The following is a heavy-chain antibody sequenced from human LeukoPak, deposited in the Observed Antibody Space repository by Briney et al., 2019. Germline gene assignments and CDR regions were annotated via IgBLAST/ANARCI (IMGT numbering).Heavy chain of an antibody. D-gene: IGHD2-15*01. CDR1: GYTFTSYY. CDR3: ARDTGGYCSGGSCYSLFWFDP. CDR2: INPSGGST. Sequence: GASVKVSCKASGYTFTSYYMHWVRQAPGQGLEWMGIINPSGGSTSYAQKFQGRVTMTRDTSTSTVYMELSSLRSEDTAVYYCARDTGGYCSGGSCYSLFWFDPWAREPWSPSPQ. J-gene: IGHJ5*02. V-gene: IGHV1-46*01.